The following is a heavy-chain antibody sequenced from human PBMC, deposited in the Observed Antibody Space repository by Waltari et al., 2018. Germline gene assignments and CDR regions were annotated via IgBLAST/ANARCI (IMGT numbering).Heavy chain of an antibody. J-gene: IGHJ3*02. CDR2: ISGSGGST. V-gene: IGHV3-23*01. CDR1: GFPFSSYS. D-gene: IGHD6-13*01. CDR3: ASSPRRVNNAFDI. Sequence: EVQLLESGGGLVQPGGSLRLSCSASGFPFSSYSLSWVRRAPGKGLEGVSAISGSGGSTYYADSVKGRFTISRDNSKNTLYLQMNSLRAEDTAVYYCASSPRRVNNAFDIWGQGTMVTVSS.